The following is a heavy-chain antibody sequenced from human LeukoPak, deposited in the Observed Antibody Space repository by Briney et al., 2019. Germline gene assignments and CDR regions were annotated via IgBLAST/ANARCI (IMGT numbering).Heavy chain of an antibody. J-gene: IGHJ4*02. CDR2: IYHSGST. D-gene: IGHD1-1*01. Sequence: SETLSLTCAVYGGSFSGYYWSWIRQPPGKGLEWIGEIYHSGSTNYNPSLKSRVTISVDKSKTQFSLKLSSVTAADTAVYYCARGGGVPFDYWGQGTLVTVSS. V-gene: IGHV4-34*01. CDR3: ARGGGVPFDY. CDR1: GGSFSGYY.